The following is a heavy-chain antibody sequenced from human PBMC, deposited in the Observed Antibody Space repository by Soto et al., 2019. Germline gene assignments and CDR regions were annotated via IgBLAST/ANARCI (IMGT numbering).Heavy chain of an antibody. CDR3: VRSFMVPVDFFDY. CDR1: NGSLSSNY. CDR2: IYYSGNT. Sequence: PSETLSLTCTVSNGSLSSNYWSWIRQSPGKALEWIGNIYYSGNTNYTPSLKRRVTMSVDTSNNPFTLKLSSVIAADTGVYFCVRSFMVPVDFFDYWGQGTPVTFSP. V-gene: IGHV4-59*01. J-gene: IGHJ4*02. D-gene: IGHD3-10*01.